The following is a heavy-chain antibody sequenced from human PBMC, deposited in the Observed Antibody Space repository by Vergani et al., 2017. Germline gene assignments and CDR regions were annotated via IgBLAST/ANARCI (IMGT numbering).Heavy chain of an antibody. V-gene: IGHV3-74*03. Sequence: EVQLVESGGGLVPPGRSLRLSCAASGFSFNSYWMHWVRQVPGKGLLWVSRIKSDGSITAYADSVKGRFTISRDNAKKSVHLQMNSLRPEDTALYYCAKDFYSGTSEEGGNWFDPWGQGTLVTVSS. J-gene: IGHJ5*02. CDR3: AKDFYSGTSEEGGNWFDP. D-gene: IGHD1-26*01. CDR1: GFSFNSYW. CDR2: IKSDGSIT.